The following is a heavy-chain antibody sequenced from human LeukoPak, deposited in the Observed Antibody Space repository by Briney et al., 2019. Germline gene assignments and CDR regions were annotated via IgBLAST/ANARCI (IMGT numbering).Heavy chain of an antibody. CDR2: ISYDGSNK. V-gene: IGHV3-30*03. CDR3: ARGRGGAAALYFDY. Sequence: GGSLRLSCAASGFTFSSYGMHWVRQAPGKGLEWVAVISYDGSNKYYADSVKGRFTISRDNSKNTLYLQMNSLRAEDTAVYYCARGRGGAAALYFDYWGQGTLVTVSS. D-gene: IGHD6-13*01. CDR1: GFTFSSYG. J-gene: IGHJ4*02.